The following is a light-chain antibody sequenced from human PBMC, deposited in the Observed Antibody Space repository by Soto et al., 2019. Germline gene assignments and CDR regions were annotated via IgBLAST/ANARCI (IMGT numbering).Light chain of an antibody. CDR1: DGVGRS. CDR2: DAS. CDR3: LQRREWQT. V-gene: IGKV3-11*01. Sequence: IAMTQSPIYLLASALNTATLSCRASDGVGRSLAWFQQRPGQAPRLLIYDASNRATGIPARFSGSGSGTDFTLTISRLEPEDFAVYYCLQRREWQTFCRGTKVEIK. J-gene: IGKJ4*02.